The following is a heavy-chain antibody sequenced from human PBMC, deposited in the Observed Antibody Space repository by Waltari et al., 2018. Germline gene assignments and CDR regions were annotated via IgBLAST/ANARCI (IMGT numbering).Heavy chain of an antibody. Sequence: QVQLVQSGSELKKPGASVKISCRTSGYIFTAHGLHWVRQAPTQGLQWMGWINANTRNPTYAHDCTGRFVFSLDKSVDTEYLEISSLQSEDTAIYFCARDPKYCSGVTCKAWFDSWGQGTLVSVSS. CDR1: GYIFTAHG. CDR3: ARDPKYCSGVTCKAWFDS. V-gene: IGHV7-4-1*02. D-gene: IGHD2-15*01. CDR2: INANTRNP. J-gene: IGHJ5*01.